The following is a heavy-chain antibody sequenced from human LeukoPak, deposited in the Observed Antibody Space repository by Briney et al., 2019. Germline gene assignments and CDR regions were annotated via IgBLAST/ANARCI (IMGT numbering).Heavy chain of an antibody. CDR1: GGSISSGSYY. CDR2: IYTSGST. J-gene: IGHJ4*02. V-gene: IGHV4-61*02. CDR3: ASPGTGGGLFDY. D-gene: IGHD6-13*01. Sequence: SETLSLTCTVSGGSISSGSYYWSWIRQPAGKGLEWIGRIYTSGSTNYNPSLKSRVTISVDTSKNQFSLKLSSVTAADTAVYYCASPGTGGGLFDYWGQGTLVTVSS.